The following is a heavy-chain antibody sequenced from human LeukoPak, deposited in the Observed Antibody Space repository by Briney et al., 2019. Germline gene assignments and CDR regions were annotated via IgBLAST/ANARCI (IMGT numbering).Heavy chain of an antibody. CDR1: GFTFGDYA. Sequence: PGGSLRLSCTASGFTFGDYAMSWFRQAPGKGLEWVGFIRSKAYGGTTEYAASVKGRFTISRDDSKSIAYLQMNSLKTEDTAVYYCTSLGSSSLAFDYWGQGTLVTVSS. J-gene: IGHJ4*02. CDR3: TSLGSSSLAFDY. CDR2: IRSKAYGGTT. V-gene: IGHV3-49*03. D-gene: IGHD6-13*01.